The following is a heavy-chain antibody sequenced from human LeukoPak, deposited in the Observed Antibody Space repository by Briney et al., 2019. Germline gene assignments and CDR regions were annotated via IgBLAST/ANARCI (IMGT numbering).Heavy chain of an antibody. CDR3: AKTPRYCSGGSCYGGYFDY. V-gene: IGHV3-23*01. CDR2: ISGSGGST. CDR1: GFTFSRYA. D-gene: IGHD2-15*01. J-gene: IGHJ4*02. Sequence: PGGSLRLSCAASGFTFSRYAISWVRQAPGKGLEWVSSISGSGGSTYYADSEEGLFTISRDNSKNTLYVKMNSLRAEDTAVYYCAKTPRYCSGGSCYGGYFDYWGQGTLVTVSS.